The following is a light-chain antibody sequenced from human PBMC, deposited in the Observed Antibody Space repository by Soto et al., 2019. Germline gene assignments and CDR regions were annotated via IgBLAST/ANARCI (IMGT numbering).Light chain of an antibody. J-gene: IGKJ4*01. CDR1: ENINNW. CDR2: ETS. CDR3: QQASSYPLT. Sequence: DIQMTQSPPSMSASVGDRVTITCRASENINNWLDWYQQKPGEAPNLLIYETSTLQSGLPSRFSGGRSGADFTLTISSLQPEDFATYYCQQASSYPLTFGGGTRVE. V-gene: IGKV1-12*01.